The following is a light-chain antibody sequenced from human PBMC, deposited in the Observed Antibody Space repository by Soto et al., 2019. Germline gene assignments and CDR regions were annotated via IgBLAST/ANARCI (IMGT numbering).Light chain of an antibody. V-gene: IGKV3-15*01. CDR2: GAS. Sequence: EIVMTQSPATLSVSPGERATLSCRASQSVSSNLAWYQQKPGQAPRLLIYGASTRATGIPARLSGSGSGTEFTLTISSLQSEDFAVYYCQQYNNWPPEGTFGQGTKVDIK. CDR3: QQYNNWPPEGT. J-gene: IGKJ1*01. CDR1: QSVSSN.